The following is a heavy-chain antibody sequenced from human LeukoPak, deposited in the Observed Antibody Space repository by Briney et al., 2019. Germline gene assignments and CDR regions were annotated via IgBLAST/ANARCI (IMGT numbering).Heavy chain of an antibody. CDR3: AKDGDNGYSYNIDY. CDR1: GFTFSNYA. V-gene: IGHV3-23*01. J-gene: IGHJ4*02. D-gene: IGHD5-18*01. Sequence: GGSLRLSCAASGFTFSNYAMSWARQAPGKGLEWVSSTSGSGGLTYYADFVKGRFTISRDNSKHTLYMQMNSLRAEDTAVYYCAKDGDNGYSYNIDYWGPGTLITVSS. CDR2: TSGSGGLT.